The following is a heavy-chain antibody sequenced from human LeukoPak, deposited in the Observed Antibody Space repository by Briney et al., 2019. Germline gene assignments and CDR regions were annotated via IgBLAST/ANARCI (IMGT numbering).Heavy chain of an antibody. J-gene: IGHJ4*02. CDR2: VYYSGST. CDR1: GGPISSTDYY. V-gene: IGHV4-39*01. Sequence: PSETLSLTCTVSGGPISSTDYYWGSIRQPPGKELEWIGSVYYSGSTYYNPSLKSPDNISIDMSRNQFSLKLGAVAAGDTAVYYCARRTVAAYKWEYFFDSWGQGILVTVSS. D-gene: IGHD1-26*01. CDR3: ARRTVAAYKWEYFFDS.